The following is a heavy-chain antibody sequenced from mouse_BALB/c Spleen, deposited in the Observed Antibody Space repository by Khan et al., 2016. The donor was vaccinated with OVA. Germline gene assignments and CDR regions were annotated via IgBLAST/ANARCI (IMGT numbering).Heavy chain of an antibody. CDR3: STAYYFGCYFDY. Sequence: EVELVESGGGLVQPGGSRKLSCAASGFTFSSYGMHWVRQAPERGLEWVAYISGDSNTIYYADTVKGRFTISRDNPRNTLFLQMTSLMSEDTAMYYYSTAYYFGCYFDYWGPGTTLTVSA. CDR2: ISGDSNTI. V-gene: IGHV5-17*02. J-gene: IGHJ2*01. CDR1: GFTFSSYG. D-gene: IGHD1-1*01.